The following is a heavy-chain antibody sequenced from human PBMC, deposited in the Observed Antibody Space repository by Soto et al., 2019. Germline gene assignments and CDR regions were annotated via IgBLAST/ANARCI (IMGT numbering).Heavy chain of an antibody. V-gene: IGHV4-31*03. Sequence: QVQLQESGPGLVKPSQTLSLTCSVSSDSMNSGGYYWSWIRQHPGKGLEWIGYIYSNGDTYYNPSLKSRVTISVDKSKNQFSLNLTSVTAADTAVYYCARRGGSSSGDYYYAMDVWGQGTTVTVSS. CDR1: SDSMNSGGYY. D-gene: IGHD6-6*01. CDR2: IYSNGDT. J-gene: IGHJ6*02. CDR3: ARRGGSSSGDYYYAMDV.